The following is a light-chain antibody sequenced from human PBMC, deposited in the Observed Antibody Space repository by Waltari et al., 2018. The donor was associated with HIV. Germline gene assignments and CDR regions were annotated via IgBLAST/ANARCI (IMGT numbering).Light chain of an antibody. V-gene: IGLV2-14*03. Sequence: QSALTQPASVSGSPGQSITISCTGASSDVGYYYYVSWYQQHPGQVPNRMSYDVSSRPSGVSNRFSCPKSGNTASLTISGLQAEDEADYFCSSYTGSNTLGVFGTGTRVTVL. CDR3: SSYTGSNTLGV. CDR2: DVS. CDR1: SSDVGYYYY. J-gene: IGLJ1*01.